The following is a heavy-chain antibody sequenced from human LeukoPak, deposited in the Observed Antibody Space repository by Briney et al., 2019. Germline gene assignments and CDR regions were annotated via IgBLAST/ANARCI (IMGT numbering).Heavy chain of an antibody. D-gene: IGHD1-14*01. CDR3: AKVRTYFYHGLDV. J-gene: IGHJ6*02. V-gene: IGHV3-23*01. CDR2: ISGSTGST. Sequence: GGSLRLSCAGSGFPFSSDAMNWVRQAPGKGLEWVASISGSTGSTQYADSVKGRFTISRDNSKNTLFLQVNSLRAEDTAVYYCAKVRTYFYHGLDVWGQGTTVTVSS. CDR1: GFPFSSDA.